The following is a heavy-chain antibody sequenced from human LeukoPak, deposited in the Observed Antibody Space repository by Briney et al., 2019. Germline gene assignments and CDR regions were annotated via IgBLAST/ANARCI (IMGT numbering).Heavy chain of an antibody. CDR1: GFTFSSYN. D-gene: IGHD2-15*01. J-gene: IGHJ4*02. CDR3: ARTYCSSGSCFG. V-gene: IGHV3-48*01. Sequence: GGSLRLSCAASGFTFSSYNMNWVRQAPGKGLGWVSSISYTSGVKNSADSVKGRFTIYRDNVKKSLVLQVDSLRVEDTAVYFCARTYCSSGSCFGWGQGTLVTVSS. CDR2: ISYTSGVK.